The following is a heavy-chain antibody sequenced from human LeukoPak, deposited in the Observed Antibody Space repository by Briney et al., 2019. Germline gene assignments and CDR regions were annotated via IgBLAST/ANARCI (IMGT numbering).Heavy chain of an antibody. Sequence: SSETLSLTCAVSGGSISSSHWWSWVRQPPGKGLEWLGEIYHSGSSNYNPSLKSRVTMSVDTSKNQFSLKLSSVTAADTAVYYCARDLCSGGSCYRYYYGMDVWGQGTTVTVSS. V-gene: IGHV4-4*02. J-gene: IGHJ6*02. CDR2: IYHSGSS. D-gene: IGHD2-15*01. CDR1: GGSISSSHW. CDR3: ARDLCSGGSCYRYYYGMDV.